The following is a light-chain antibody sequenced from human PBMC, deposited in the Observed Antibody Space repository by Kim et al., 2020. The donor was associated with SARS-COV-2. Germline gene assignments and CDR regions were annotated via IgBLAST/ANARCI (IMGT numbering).Light chain of an antibody. V-gene: IGLV3-1*01. Sequence: SYELTQPPSVSVSPGQTASITCSGDKLGDKYACWYQQKPGQSPVLVIYQDSKRTSGIPERFSGSNSGNTATLTISGTQAMDEADYYCQAWDSSTEVFGTGTNVTVL. CDR3: QAWDSSTEV. CDR1: KLGDKY. CDR2: QDS. J-gene: IGLJ1*01.